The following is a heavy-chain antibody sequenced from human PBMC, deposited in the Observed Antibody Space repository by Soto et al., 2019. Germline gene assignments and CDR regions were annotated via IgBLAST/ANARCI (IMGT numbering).Heavy chain of an antibody. J-gene: IGHJ4*02. CDR2: IYYSGST. CDR1: GGCISSYY. D-gene: IGHD3-22*01. CDR3: ARHEYSYDSSGYKHYFDY. V-gene: IGHV4-59*08. Sequence: QVQLQESGSGLVKPSETLSLTCTVSGGCISSYYWSWIRQPPGKGLEWIGFIYYSGSTNYNPSLKSRVTLSVDSSKNQFSLRLSSVTAADTAVYYCARHEYSYDSSGYKHYFDYWGQGTLVTVSS.